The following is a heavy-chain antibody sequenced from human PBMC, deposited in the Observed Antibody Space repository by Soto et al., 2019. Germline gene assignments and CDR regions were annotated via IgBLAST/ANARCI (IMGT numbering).Heavy chain of an antibody. CDR2: IYWDDYK. V-gene: IGHV2-5*02. J-gene: IGHJ4*02. CDR1: GFSLSTSGVG. Sequence: QITLKESGPTLVKPTQTLTLTCTFSGFSLSTSGVGVGWIRQPPGKALEWLAVIYWDDYKHYSPSLKSRLTITKDTSKNQVVLTRTNMDPVDTATYYCAHKGYGDYPLDYWGQVTLLTVSS. CDR3: AHKGYGDYPLDY. D-gene: IGHD4-17*01.